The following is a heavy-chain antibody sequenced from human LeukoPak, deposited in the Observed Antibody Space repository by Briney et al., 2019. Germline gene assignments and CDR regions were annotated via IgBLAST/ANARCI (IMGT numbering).Heavy chain of an antibody. V-gene: IGHV3-23*01. CDR2: IGGSGGST. D-gene: IGHD1-26*01. J-gene: IGHJ4*02. CDR1: GFTFSSYA. CDR3: AKGPESIVGATGY. Sequence: PGGSLRLSCAASGFTFSSYAMSWVRQAPGKGLEWVSAIGGSGGSTYYADSVKGRFTISRDNSKNTLYLQMNSLRAEDTAVYYCAKGPESIVGATGYWGQGTLVTVSS.